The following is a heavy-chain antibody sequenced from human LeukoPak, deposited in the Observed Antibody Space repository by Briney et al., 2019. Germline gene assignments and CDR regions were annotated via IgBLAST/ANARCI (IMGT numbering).Heavy chain of an antibody. CDR2: ISGRGLST. J-gene: IGHJ4*02. V-gene: IGHV3-23*01. Sequence: GGSLRLSCAVSGFTSSDYAMSWVRQAPGKGLDWVSVISGRGLSTYYADFVKGRFTISRDNSKNTLFLQMNSLRAEDTAVYYCAKGHYYGSGSLDYWGQGTLVTVSS. CDR1: GFTSSDYA. D-gene: IGHD3-10*01. CDR3: AKGHYYGSGSLDY.